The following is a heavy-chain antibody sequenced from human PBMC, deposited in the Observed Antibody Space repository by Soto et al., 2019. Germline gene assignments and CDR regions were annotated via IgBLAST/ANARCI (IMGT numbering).Heavy chain of an antibody. J-gene: IGHJ4*02. CDR2: TRNKVYSYTT. Sequence: EVQLVESGGGLVQPGGSLRLSCAASGFSLSDHYMDWVRQAPGKGLEWIGRTRNKVYSYTTEYAASLKGRFTISRGDSKDSLYLHMNSLKTEDTAIYYCVTSRPISSWSGFDSWCQGALVTVSS. CDR3: VTSRPISSWSGFDS. D-gene: IGHD6-13*01. CDR1: GFSLSDHY. V-gene: IGHV3-72*01.